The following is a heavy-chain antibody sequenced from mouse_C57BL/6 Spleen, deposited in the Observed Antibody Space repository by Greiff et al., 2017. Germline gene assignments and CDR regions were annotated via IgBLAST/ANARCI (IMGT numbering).Heavy chain of an antibody. Sequence: EVHLVESEGGLVQPGSSMKLSCTASGFTFSDYYMAWVRQVPEKGLEWVANINYDGSSTYYLDSLKSRFIISRDNAKNILYLQMSSLKSEDTATYYCARITTVAYWYFDVWGTGTTVTVSS. J-gene: IGHJ1*03. CDR1: GFTFSDYY. V-gene: IGHV5-16*01. D-gene: IGHD1-1*01. CDR3: ARITTVAYWYFDV. CDR2: INYDGSST.